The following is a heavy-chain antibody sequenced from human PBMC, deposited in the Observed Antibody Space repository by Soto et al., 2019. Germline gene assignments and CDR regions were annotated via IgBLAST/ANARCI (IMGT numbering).Heavy chain of an antibody. Sequence: GEPLKISCKGFGYTFTNYWIGWVRQMPGKGPEWMGIIYPGDSDTKYNPSFQGQVTISADKPITTTYLQWSSLKASDTAIYYCAASIFYYGMDVWGQGTTVTVSS. CDR2: IYPGDSDT. CDR1: GYTFTNYW. CDR3: AASIFYYGMDV. V-gene: IGHV5-51*01. J-gene: IGHJ6*02.